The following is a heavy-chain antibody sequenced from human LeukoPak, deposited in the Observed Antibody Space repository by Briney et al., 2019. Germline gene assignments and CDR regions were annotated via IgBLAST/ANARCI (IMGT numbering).Heavy chain of an antibody. CDR1: GYTFTSYD. D-gene: IGHD3-3*01. J-gene: IGHJ4*02. CDR3: ARAQYYDFWSGYSS. V-gene: IGHV1-8*03. Sequence: VASVKVSCKASGYTFTSYDINWVRQATGQGLEWMGWMNPNSGNTGYAQKFQGRVTITRNTSISTAYMELSSLRSEDTAVYYCARAQYYDFWSGYSSWGQGTLVTVSS. CDR2: MNPNSGNT.